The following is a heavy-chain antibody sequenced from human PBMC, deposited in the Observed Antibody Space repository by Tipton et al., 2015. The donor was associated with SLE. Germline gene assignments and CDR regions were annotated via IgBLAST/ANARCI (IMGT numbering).Heavy chain of an antibody. CDR2: IYDSGST. CDR3: ARHPHRGWGDAFDI. V-gene: IGHV4-30-2*01. D-gene: IGHD7-27*01. CDR1: GGSISNGDYS. J-gene: IGHJ3*02. Sequence: TLSLTCAVSGGSISNGDYSWSWIRQPPGKGLEWIGYIYDSGSTYYNPSLKSRVAISLDRSKNQFSLQLNSVTPEDTAVYYCARHPHRGWGDAFDIWGQGTMVTVSS.